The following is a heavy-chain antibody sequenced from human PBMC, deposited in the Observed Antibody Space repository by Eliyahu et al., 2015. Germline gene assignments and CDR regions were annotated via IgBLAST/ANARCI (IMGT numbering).Heavy chain of an antibody. CDR1: GFTFSSYG. V-gene: IGHV3-30*02. J-gene: IGHJ4*02. CDR2: IRYDGSNK. CDR3: AKASGYYLIY. D-gene: IGHD3-22*01. Sequence: QVQLVESGGGVVQPGGSLRLSCAASGFTFSSYGMHWVRQAPGKGLEWVAFIRYDGSNKYYADSVKGRFTISRDNSKNTLYLQMNSLRAEDTAVYYCAKASGYYLIYWGQGTLVTVSS.